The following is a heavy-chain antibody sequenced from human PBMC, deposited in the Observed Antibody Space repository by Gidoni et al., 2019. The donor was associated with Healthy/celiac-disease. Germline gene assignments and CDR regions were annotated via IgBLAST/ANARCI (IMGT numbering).Heavy chain of an antibody. CDR3: ARDMVVVVGGGGYYYYGMDV. CDR1: GFNFSSYA. V-gene: IGHV3-30*04. CDR2: ISYDGRNK. J-gene: IGHJ6*02. Sequence: QVQLVESGGGVVQPGRSLRLACAASGFNFSSYAMHWVRQAPGKGLEWGAVISYDGRNKYYAASVKGRFTISRDNSKTTLYLQMNGLGAEDTAVYYCARDMVVVVGGGGYYYYGMDVWGQGTTVTVSS. D-gene: IGHD2-21*01.